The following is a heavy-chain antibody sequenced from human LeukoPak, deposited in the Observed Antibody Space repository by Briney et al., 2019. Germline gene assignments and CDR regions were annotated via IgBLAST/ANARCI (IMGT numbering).Heavy chain of an antibody. V-gene: IGHV3-66*01. CDR3: ASGKFYYDSTGYYYDY. Sequence: GGSLRLSCAASGFTVSPNYMSWVRQAPGKGLEWVSVIYSGGYTYFADSVKGRFTISRDKSENTLFLHMNNLRAEGTAVYYCASGKFYYDSTGYYYDYWGQGTLVTVSS. CDR1: GFTVSPNY. CDR2: IYSGGYT. J-gene: IGHJ4*02. D-gene: IGHD3-22*01.